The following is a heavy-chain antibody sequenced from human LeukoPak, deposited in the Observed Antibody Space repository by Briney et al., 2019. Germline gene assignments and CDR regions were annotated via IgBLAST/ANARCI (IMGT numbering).Heavy chain of an antibody. Sequence: PSGSLTLSCAASGFTVSSSYMSWVRQAPGKGLEWVSIIYSSGSTYYADSVKSRFTISRDNSKNTLYLQMNSLRAEDTGLYYCAGRAAKYGMDVWGQGTPGSVSS. V-gene: IGHV3-66*01. CDR3: AGRAAKYGMDV. CDR1: GFTVSSSY. D-gene: IGHD1-26*01. J-gene: IGHJ6*02. CDR2: IYSSGST.